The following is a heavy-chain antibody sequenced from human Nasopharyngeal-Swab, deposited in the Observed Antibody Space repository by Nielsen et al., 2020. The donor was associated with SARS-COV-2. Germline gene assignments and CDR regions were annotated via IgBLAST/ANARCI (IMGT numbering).Heavy chain of an antibody. V-gene: IGHV3-33*01. J-gene: IGHJ4*02. CDR3: ARDTGGSPGY. CDR1: GFTFSSYG. D-gene: IGHD1-26*01. Sequence: GESLKISCAASGFTFSSYGVHWVRQAPGKGLEWVAVIWYDGSNKYYADSVKGRFTISRDNSKNTLYLQMNSLRAEDTAVYYCARDTGGSPGYWGQGTLVTVSS. CDR2: IWYDGSNK.